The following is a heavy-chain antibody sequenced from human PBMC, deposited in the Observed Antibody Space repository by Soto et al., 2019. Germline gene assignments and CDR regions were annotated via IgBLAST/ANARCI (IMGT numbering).Heavy chain of an antibody. J-gene: IGHJ6*02. CDR3: ARGLKYFSISQLVYYYYGMDV. Sequence: VDGGKFIGYDGSWISNKPGQCLEGIEEINHSGSTNNNPSLKSRVTISVDTSKNQFSLKLSSVTAADTAVYYCARGLKYFSISQLVYYYYGMDVCGQATMVT. D-gene: IGHD6-6*01. V-gene: IGHV4-34*01. CDR1: GGKFIGYD. CDR2: INHSGST.